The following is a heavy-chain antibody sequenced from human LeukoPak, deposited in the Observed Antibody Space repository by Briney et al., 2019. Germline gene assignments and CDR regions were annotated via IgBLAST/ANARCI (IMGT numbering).Heavy chain of an antibody. D-gene: IGHD3-9*01. J-gene: IGHJ4*02. V-gene: IGHV1-69*13. Sequence: GASVKVSCKASGGTFSSYAISWVRQAPGQGLEWMGGIIPIFGTANYAQKFQGRVTITADESTSTAYMELSSLRSEDTAVYYCARDPNYDILTGSFEFDYWGQGTLVTVSS. CDR3: ARDPNYDILTGSFEFDY. CDR1: GGTFSSYA. CDR2: IIPIFGTA.